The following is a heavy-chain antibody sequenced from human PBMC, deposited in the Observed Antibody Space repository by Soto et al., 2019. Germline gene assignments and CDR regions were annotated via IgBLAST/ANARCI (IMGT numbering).Heavy chain of an antibody. Sequence: SETLSLTCGVSGYAITSGFYWDWLRLSPGKGLEWIGCVYHSVSTYYNPSLKSRVAISVDTSKNQFSLRMTSVTATDTAMYYCARHKVARGGPCEYWGKGIQATV. CDR3: ARHKVARGGPCEY. J-gene: IGHJ4*02. CDR2: VYHSVST. V-gene: IGHV4-38-2*01. CDR1: GYAITSGFY. D-gene: IGHD5-12*01.